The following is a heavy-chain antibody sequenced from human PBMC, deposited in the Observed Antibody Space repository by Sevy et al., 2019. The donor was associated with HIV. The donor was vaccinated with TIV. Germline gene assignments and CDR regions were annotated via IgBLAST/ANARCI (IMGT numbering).Heavy chain of an antibody. CDR3: ARVGPSGYYSY. CDR1: GGSFSGYY. Sequence: SETLSLTCAVYGGSFSGYYWSWIRQPPGKGLEWIGEINHSGSTNYNPSLKSRVTISVDTSKNQFSLKLSSVTAADTAVYYCARVGPSGYYSYWGQGTLVTVSS. CDR2: INHSGST. V-gene: IGHV4-34*01. D-gene: IGHD3-22*01. J-gene: IGHJ4*02.